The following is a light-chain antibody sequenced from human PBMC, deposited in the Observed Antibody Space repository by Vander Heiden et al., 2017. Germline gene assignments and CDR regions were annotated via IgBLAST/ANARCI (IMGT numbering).Light chain of an antibody. CDR1: SSNIGNNY. V-gene: IGLV1-51*01. J-gene: IGLJ2*01. CDR2: DNN. Sequence: QSVLTQPPLVSSAPVQKVTISCSGSSSNIGNNYVSWYQQLPGTAPKLLIYDNNKRPSGIPDRFSGSKSGTSATLSITGLQTGDEADYYCGTWDSSLSVVFGGGTKLTVL. CDR3: GTWDSSLSVV.